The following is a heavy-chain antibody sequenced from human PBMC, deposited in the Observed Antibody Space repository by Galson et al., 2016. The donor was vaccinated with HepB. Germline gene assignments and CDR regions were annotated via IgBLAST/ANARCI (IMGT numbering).Heavy chain of an antibody. CDR3: ARGTVTTNSNFDN. CDR2: IYYSGST. D-gene: IGHD4-17*01. Sequence: TLSLTCRVSGGSISSAGYYWSWIRQHPGKGLEWIGYIYYSGSTYYNASLKSRVTVSVDSSKNQFSLKLSSVTAADTAVYYCARGTVTTNSNFDNWGQGTLVIVSS. J-gene: IGHJ4*02. CDR1: GGSISSAGYY. V-gene: IGHV4-31*03.